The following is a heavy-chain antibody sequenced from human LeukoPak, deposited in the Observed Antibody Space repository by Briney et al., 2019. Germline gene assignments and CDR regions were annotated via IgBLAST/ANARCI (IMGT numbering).Heavy chain of an antibody. CDR3: ARGGGSSGYAFDY. J-gene: IGHJ4*02. D-gene: IGHD3-22*01. CDR2: IHPNSGGT. V-gene: IGHV1-2*02. Sequence: GASVKVSCKASGYTFTDYYLHWVRQAPGQGLEWVGWIHPNSGGTHYAQKFQGRLTMTRDTSISTAYMELTRLRSDDTAVYYCARGGGSSGYAFDYWGQGTLVTVSS. CDR1: GYTFTDYY.